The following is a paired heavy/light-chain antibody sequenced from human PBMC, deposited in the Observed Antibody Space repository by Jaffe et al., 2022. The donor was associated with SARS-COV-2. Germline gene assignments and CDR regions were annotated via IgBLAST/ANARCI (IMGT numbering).Heavy chain of an antibody. V-gene: IGHV4-4*02. CDR3: ARGYIYLVKHGMDV. D-gene: IGHD1-1*01. J-gene: IGHJ6*02. CDR1: GGSISTPHW. Sequence: QVQLQESGPGLVKTSGTLSLTCAVSGGSISTPHWWNWVRQSPGKGLEWIGAIFHSGNTNYNPSLKSRVTISVDKSKNQFSLNLSSVTAADTAVYYCARGYIYLVKHGMDVWGQGTTVTVSS. CDR2: IFHSGNT.
Light chain of an antibody. J-gene: IGLJ3*02. Sequence: SYVLTQPPSVSVAPGQTARISCGGTNIGTKSVHWYQQRPGQAPALVLSDGSDRPSGIPGRYSGSNSGNAATLTISSVEAGDEADYFCQLWDGTGDRWLFGGGTRLTVL. CDR2: DGS. CDR1: NIGTKS. V-gene: IGLV3-21*02. CDR3: QLWDGTGDRWL.